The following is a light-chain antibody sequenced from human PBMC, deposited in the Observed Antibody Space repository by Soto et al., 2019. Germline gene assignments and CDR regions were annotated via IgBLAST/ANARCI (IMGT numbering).Light chain of an antibody. V-gene: IGLV2-8*01. Sequence: QSVLTQPPSASGSPGQSVTISCTGTSSDIGRFNYVSWYQQHTGKAPKLLLYEVFHRHSGIPDRFSGSKSGHTASRTVSGLRADDEATYYCGSYAGRDFLGFGGGTKHTVL. CDR2: EVF. CDR3: GSYAGRDFLG. CDR1: SSDIGRFNY. J-gene: IGLJ2*01.